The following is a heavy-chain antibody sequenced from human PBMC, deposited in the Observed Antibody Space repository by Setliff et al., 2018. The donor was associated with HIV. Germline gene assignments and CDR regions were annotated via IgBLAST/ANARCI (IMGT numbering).Heavy chain of an antibody. J-gene: IGHJ4*02. CDR2: LSGSSSYW. CDR3: ARDFCGSSCSSGYGYFDH. CDR1: GFIFSKYS. V-gene: IGHV3-21*01. D-gene: IGHD2-15*01. Sequence: LRLSCAASGFIFSKYSLSWVRQTPGKGLEWVSSLSGSSSYWKYADSVKGRFTISRDNARNSLYLEMNSLRADDTAVYYCARDFCGSSCSSGYGYFDHWGQGTLVTVS.